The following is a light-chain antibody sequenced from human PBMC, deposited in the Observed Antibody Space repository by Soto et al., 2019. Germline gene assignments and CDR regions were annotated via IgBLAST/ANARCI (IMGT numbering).Light chain of an antibody. CDR2: GAS. V-gene: IGKV3-20*01. CDR1: QSVSSSY. J-gene: IGKJ5*01. CDR3: QQYSKSPIT. Sequence: EIVLTQSPGTLSLSPGERATLSCRASQSVSSSYLAWYQHKPGQSPRFLIYGASRRATGIPDRFSGSGTGTDFTLTISRVEPEDVAIYYCQQYSKSPITFGQGTRLEI.